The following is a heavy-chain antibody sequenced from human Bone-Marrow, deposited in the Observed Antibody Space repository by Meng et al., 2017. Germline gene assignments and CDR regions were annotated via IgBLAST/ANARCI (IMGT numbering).Heavy chain of an antibody. D-gene: IGHD3-16*01. CDR1: GYTFISFY. Sequence: QVLECGAELKKPGASVKVSCEASGYTFISFYMHWVRQAPGQGPEWLGMIAPSNGNTNYGQRFHGRITVTRDTTTSTVYLELNSLRSEDTALYFCARETPGGTYFDSWGQGTLVTVSS. CDR2: IAPSNGNT. V-gene: IGHV1-46*01. CDR3: ARETPGGTYFDS. J-gene: IGHJ4*02.